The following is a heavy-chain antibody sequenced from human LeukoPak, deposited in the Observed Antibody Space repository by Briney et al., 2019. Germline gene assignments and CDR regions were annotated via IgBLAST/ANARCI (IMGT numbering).Heavy chain of an antibody. CDR1: GFTFSSYS. Sequence: PGGSLRLSCAASGFTFSSYSMNWVRQAPGKGLEWVSSISSSSSYIYYADSVKGRFTISRDNAKNSLYLQMNSLRAEDTAVYYCARDRLVYSYVYLNWFDPWGQGTLVTVSS. V-gene: IGHV3-21*01. D-gene: IGHD5-18*01. CDR2: ISSSSSYI. J-gene: IGHJ5*02. CDR3: ARDRLVYSYVYLNWFDP.